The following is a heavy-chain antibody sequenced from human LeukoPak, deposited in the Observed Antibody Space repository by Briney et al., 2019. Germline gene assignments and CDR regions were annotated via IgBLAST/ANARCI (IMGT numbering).Heavy chain of an antibody. CDR2: ISSSGSTI. CDR3: ARDLTSYYYDSSGYYPFDY. D-gene: IGHD3-22*01. V-gene: IGHV3-11*04. CDR1: GFTFSGYY. J-gene: IGHJ4*02. Sequence: GGSLRLSCAASGFTFSGYYMSWIRQAPGKGLEWVSYISSSGSTIYYADSVKGRFTISRDNAKNSLYLQMNSLRAEDTAVYYCARDLTSYYYDSSGYYPFDYWGQGTLVTVSS.